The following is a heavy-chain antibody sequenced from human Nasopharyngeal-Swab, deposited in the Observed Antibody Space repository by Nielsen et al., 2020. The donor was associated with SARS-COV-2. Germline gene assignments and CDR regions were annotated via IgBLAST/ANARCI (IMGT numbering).Heavy chain of an antibody. CDR3: VSHGHYTFDS. V-gene: IGHV3-30*04. Sequence: GGSLRLSCAASGFALTSYTMHWVRQAPGKGLEWVAVVLYDGTTRYYADSVRGRFTISRDTSENSLYLQMHSLRAEDTAVYYCVSHGHYTFDSWGQGSLVTVSS. CDR1: GFALTSYT. J-gene: IGHJ4*02. CDR2: VLYDGTTR. D-gene: IGHD4-11*01.